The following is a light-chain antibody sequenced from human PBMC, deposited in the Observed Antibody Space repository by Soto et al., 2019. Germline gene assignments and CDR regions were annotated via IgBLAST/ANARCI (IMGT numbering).Light chain of an antibody. CDR3: QQCSNVLLT. J-gene: IGKJ4*01. Sequence: DIQMTQSPSSLSASVGDSVSFTCQASQAINNNLNWYQQRPGRAPKLLIYDASHLETGVPSRFSGSGSGTNFTFSISSLQTEDIATYYCQQCSNVLLTFGGGTKVDIK. CDR1: QAINNN. CDR2: DAS. V-gene: IGKV1-33*01.